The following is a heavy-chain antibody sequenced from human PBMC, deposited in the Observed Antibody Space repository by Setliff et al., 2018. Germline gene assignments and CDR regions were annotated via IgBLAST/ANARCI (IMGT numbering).Heavy chain of an antibody. CDR1: GGSITSHY. CDR2: IYYSGST. V-gene: IGHV4-59*11. J-gene: IGHJ4*02. D-gene: IGHD3-16*01. CDR3: ARVRDYEIDY. Sequence: SETLSLTCTVSGGSITSHYWSWIRQPPGKGLEWIGYIYYSGSTYYSPSLKSRVTISVDTSKNQFSLKLSSVTAADTAVYYCARVRDYEIDYWGQGTLVTVSS.